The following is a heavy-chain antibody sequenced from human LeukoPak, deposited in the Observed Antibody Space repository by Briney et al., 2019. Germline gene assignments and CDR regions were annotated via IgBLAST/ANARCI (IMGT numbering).Heavy chain of an antibody. J-gene: IGHJ4*02. Sequence: GGSLRLSCVASGFPFSSVGMNWVRQAPGKGLEWVSSISSSSSYIYYADSVKGRFTISRDNAKNSLYLQVNSLRAEDTAVYYCASARRRPRAPYFDYWGQGTLVTVSS. CDR2: ISSSSSYI. CDR1: GFPFSSVG. CDR3: ASARRRPRAPYFDY. V-gene: IGHV3-21*01. D-gene: IGHD1-14*01.